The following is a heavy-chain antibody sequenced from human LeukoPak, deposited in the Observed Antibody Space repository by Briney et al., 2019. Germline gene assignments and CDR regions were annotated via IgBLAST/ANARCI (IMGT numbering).Heavy chain of an antibody. CDR2: ITSDGSAT. D-gene: IGHD2-15*01. Sequence: GGSLRLSCAVSGFTLSSYWMHWVRQGPGKGLAWVSRITSDGSATDYADSVKGRFTISRDNAKNTLYLHMDSLRAEDTAVYYCARDASPGYFDLWGRGTLVTVSS. CDR1: GFTLSSYW. CDR3: ARDASPGYFDL. J-gene: IGHJ2*01. V-gene: IGHV3-74*01.